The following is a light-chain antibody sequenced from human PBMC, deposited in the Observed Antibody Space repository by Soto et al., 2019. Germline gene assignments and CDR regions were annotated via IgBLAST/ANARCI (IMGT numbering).Light chain of an antibody. CDR1: RGHSSYA. J-gene: IGLJ2*01. V-gene: IGLV4-69*01. CDR3: QTWGTGIVV. Sequence: QPVLTQSPSASASLGASVKLTCTLSRGHSSYAIAWHQQQPEKGPRYLMKLNSDGSHSKGDGIPDRFSGSSSGAERYFTISSLQSEDEADYYCQTWGTGIVVFGGGTKLTVL. CDR2: LNSDGSH.